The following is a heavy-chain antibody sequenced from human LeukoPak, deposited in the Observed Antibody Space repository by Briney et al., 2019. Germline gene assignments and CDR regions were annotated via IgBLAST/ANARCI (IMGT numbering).Heavy chain of an antibody. CDR1: GVSFSGYY. CDR2: INHSGST. D-gene: IGHD6-13*01. J-gene: IGHJ4*02. CDR3: ASLAAAGDFDY. V-gene: IGHV4-34*01. Sequence: NPSETLSLTCAVYGVSFSGYYWSWIRQPPGKGLEWIGEINHSGSTNYNPSLKSRVTISVDTSKNQFSLKLSTVTAADTAVYYCASLAAAGDFDYWGQGTLVTVSS.